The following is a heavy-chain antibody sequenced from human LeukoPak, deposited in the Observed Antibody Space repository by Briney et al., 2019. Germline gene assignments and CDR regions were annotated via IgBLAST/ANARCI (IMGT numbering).Heavy chain of an antibody. V-gene: IGHV1-2*02. J-gene: IGHJ3*02. CDR2: INPNSGGT. CDR1: GYTFTGYY. Sequence: ASVKVSCKASGYTFTGYYMHWVRQAPGQGLEWMGWINPNSGGTNYAQKFQGRVTMTRDTSISTAYMELSRLRSDDTAVYYCARLGAYCSGGSCEGAFDIWGQGTMVTVSS. CDR3: ARLGAYCSGGSCEGAFDI. D-gene: IGHD2-15*01.